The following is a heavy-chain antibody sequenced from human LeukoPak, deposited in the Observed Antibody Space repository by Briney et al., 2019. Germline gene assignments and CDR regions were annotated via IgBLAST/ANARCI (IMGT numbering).Heavy chain of an antibody. V-gene: IGHV4-4*07. CDR2: IYTSGST. CDR3: AIALYSSSYWYFDL. CDR1: GGSISSYY. J-gene: IGHJ2*01. D-gene: IGHD6-13*01. Sequence: SETLSLTCTVSGGSISSYYWSWIRQPAGEGLEWIGRIYTSGSTNYNPSLKSRVTMSVDTSKNQFSLKLSSVTAADTAVYYCAIALYSSSYWYFDLWGRGTLVTVSS.